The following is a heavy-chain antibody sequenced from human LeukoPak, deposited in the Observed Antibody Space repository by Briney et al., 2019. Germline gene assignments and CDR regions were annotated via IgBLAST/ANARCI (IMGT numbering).Heavy chain of an antibody. D-gene: IGHD4-17*01. CDR3: AREQDYGDYGWFDP. Sequence: SETLSLTCAVYGGSFSGYYWSWIRQPPGKGLEWIGEINHSGSTNYNPSLKSRVTISVDTSKNQFSLKLSSVTAADTAVYCCAREQDYGDYGWFDPWGQGTLVTVSS. V-gene: IGHV4-34*01. CDR2: INHSGST. CDR1: GGSFSGYY. J-gene: IGHJ5*02.